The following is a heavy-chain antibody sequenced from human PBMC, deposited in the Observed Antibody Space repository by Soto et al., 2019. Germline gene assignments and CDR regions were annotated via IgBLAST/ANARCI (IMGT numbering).Heavy chain of an antibody. D-gene: IGHD2-15*01. Sequence: QLQLVESGGGVVQPGRSLRLSFAASGFTFSDYGMHWVRQAPGKGLEWVALVWHDGRSKYYADSVKGRFSISRDNSKNVLYVQMNNLRAEDTALYYCTRDIRSRYFDLWGRGTLVTVSS. J-gene: IGHJ2*01. CDR2: VWHDGRSK. V-gene: IGHV3-33*01. CDR3: TRDIRSRYFDL. CDR1: GFTFSDYG.